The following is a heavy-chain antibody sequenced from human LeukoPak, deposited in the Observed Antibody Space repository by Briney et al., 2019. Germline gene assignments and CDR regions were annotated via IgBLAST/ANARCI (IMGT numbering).Heavy chain of an antibody. CDR2: INPSGGST. V-gene: IGHV1-46*01. J-gene: IGHJ4*02. CDR3: ARDSGNSLAEGYFDY. CDR1: GYTFTGYY. Sequence: ASVKVSCKASGYTFTGYYMHWVRQAPGQGLEWMGIINPSGGSTSYAQKFQGRVTMTRDTSTSTVYMELSSLRSEDTAVYYCARDSGNSLAEGYFDYWGQGTLVTVSS.